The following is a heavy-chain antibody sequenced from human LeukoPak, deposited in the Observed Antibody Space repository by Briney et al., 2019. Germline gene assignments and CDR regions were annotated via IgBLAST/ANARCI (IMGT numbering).Heavy chain of an antibody. CDR2: ISAYNGNT. Sequence: ASVKVSCKASGYTFTSYGISWVRQAPGQGLEWMGWISAYNGNTNYAQKLQGRVTMTTDTSTSTAYMELRSLRSDDTAVYYCARVRNYDSSGEGSPDYWGQGTLVTVSS. V-gene: IGHV1-18*01. CDR1: GYTFTSYG. D-gene: IGHD3-22*01. J-gene: IGHJ4*02. CDR3: ARVRNYDSSGEGSPDY.